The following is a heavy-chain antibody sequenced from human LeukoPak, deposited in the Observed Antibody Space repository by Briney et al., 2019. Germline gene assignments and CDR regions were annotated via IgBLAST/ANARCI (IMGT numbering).Heavy chain of an antibody. Sequence: PGGSLRLSCAASGSTFSSCGMHWVRQAPGKGLEWVAFIRYDGGNKYYADSVKGRFTISRDNSKNTLYLQMNSLRAEDTAVYYCATVVEYSSGWSSFDYWGQGTLVTVSS. J-gene: IGHJ4*02. CDR2: IRYDGGNK. CDR1: GSTFSSCG. V-gene: IGHV3-30*02. D-gene: IGHD6-19*01. CDR3: ATVVEYSSGWSSFDY.